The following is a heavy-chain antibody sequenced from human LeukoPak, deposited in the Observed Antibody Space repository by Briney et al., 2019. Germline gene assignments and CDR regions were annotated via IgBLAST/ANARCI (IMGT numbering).Heavy chain of an antibody. CDR3: AKLAVAVDY. D-gene: IGHD6-19*01. J-gene: IGHJ4*02. CDR1: GFTFSDYY. Sequence: GGSLRLSCAASGFTFSDYYMSWIRQAPGKGLEWVSYISIGGTTIYYADSVKGRFTLSRDNAKNSLYLQMNSLRAEDTAVYYCAKLAVAVDYWGQGTLVTVSS. CDR2: ISIGGTTI. V-gene: IGHV3-11*01.